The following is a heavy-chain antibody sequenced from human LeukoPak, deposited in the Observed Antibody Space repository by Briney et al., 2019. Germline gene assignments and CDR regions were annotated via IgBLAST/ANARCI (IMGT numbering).Heavy chain of an antibody. CDR2: IYHSGST. CDR1: GGSISSSNW. D-gene: IGHD3-10*01. Sequence: SETLSLTCAVSGGSISSSNWWSWVRQPPGEGLEWIGEIYHSGSTNYNPSLKSRVTISVDKSKNQFSLKLSSVTAADTAVYYCATRRGGRYYFDYWGQGTLVTVSS. V-gene: IGHV4-4*02. J-gene: IGHJ4*02. CDR3: ATRRGGRYYFDY.